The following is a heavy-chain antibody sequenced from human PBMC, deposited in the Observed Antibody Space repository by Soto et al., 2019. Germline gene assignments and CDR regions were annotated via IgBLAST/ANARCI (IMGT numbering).Heavy chain of an antibody. CDR1: GFTVNNNY. V-gene: IGHV3-66*01. J-gene: IGHJ4*02. Sequence: EVQLVESGGGLVQPGGSLRLSCAVSGFTVNNNYMSWVRQAPGKGLEWVSVIYSGGNTDYADSVRGRFTVSRETSKNTLYLQMNSLRAEDTAIYYCTRDSSYYGSGRGVLDYWGRGTLVTVSS. D-gene: IGHD3-10*01. CDR3: TRDSSYYGSGRGVLDY. CDR2: IYSGGNT.